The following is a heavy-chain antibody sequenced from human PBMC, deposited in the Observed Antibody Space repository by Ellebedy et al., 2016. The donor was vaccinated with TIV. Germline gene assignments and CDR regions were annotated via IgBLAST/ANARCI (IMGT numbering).Heavy chain of an antibody. CDR3: AKVQWPSTTVTPDFDY. Sequence: GESLKISCAASGFIFSAYGMHWVRQAPGKGLEWVAVVWHDGSKEDYADSVEGRFNISRDNSENTLFLQMNSLRAEDTAVYYCAKVQWPSTTVTPDFDYWGQGTLVTVSS. CDR1: GFIFSAYG. J-gene: IGHJ4*02. CDR2: VWHDGSKE. V-gene: IGHV3-33*03. D-gene: IGHD4-17*01.